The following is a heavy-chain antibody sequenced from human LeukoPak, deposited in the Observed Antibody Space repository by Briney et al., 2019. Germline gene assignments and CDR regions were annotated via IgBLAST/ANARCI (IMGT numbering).Heavy chain of an antibody. CDR3: ESDGDYDSSGYYFFWSIEY. CDR1: GFTFSSYT. V-gene: IGHV3-21*01. Sequence: GGSLRLSCAASGFTFSSYTLNWVRQAPGKGLEWVSSISSDTTYIYYADSVKGRFTISRDNAKNSLYLQMNSLRAEDTAVYYCESDGDYDSSGYYFFWSIEYWGQGTLVTVSS. J-gene: IGHJ4*02. D-gene: IGHD3-22*01. CDR2: ISSDTTYI.